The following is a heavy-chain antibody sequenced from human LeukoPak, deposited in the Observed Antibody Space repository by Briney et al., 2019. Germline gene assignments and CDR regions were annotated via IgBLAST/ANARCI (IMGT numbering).Heavy chain of an antibody. V-gene: IGHV3-23*01. CDR3: AKGSYGDYAH. CDR2: ISGSGGST. Sequence: GGSLRLSCAASGFTFSSYAMSWVRQAPGKGREWVSAISGSGGSTYYADSVNGRFTISGDNSKNTLSLQMNILRAEDTAVYYCAKGSYGDYAHWGQGTLVTVSS. D-gene: IGHD4-17*01. CDR1: GFTFSSYA. J-gene: IGHJ4*02.